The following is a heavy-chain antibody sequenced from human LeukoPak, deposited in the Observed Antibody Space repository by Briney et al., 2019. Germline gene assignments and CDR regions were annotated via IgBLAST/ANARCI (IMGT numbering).Heavy chain of an antibody. CDR1: GGTFSSYA. D-gene: IGHD4-17*01. Sequence: GASVKVSCKASGGTFSSYAISWVRQAPGQGLEWMGGIIPIFGTANYAQKFQGRVTITADKSTSTAYMELSSLRSEDTAVYYCARGDYGDYISDCYYYGMDVWGKGTTVTVSS. J-gene: IGHJ6*04. CDR2: IIPIFGTA. V-gene: IGHV1-69*06. CDR3: ARGDYGDYISDCYYYGMDV.